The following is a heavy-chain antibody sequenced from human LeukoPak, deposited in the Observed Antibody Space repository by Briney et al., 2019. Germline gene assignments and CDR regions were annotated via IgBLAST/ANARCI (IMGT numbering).Heavy chain of an antibody. V-gene: IGHV1-18*01. J-gene: IGHJ4*02. CDR1: GYTFTSYG. CDR2: ISAYNGNT. CDR3: ARDHDYGGSGGY. Sequence: ASVKVSYKASGYTFTSYGISWVRQAPGQGLEWMGWISAYNGNTNYAQKLQGRVTMTTDTSTSTAYMELRSLRSDDTAVYYCARDHDYGGSGGYWGQGTLVTVSS. D-gene: IGHD4-23*01.